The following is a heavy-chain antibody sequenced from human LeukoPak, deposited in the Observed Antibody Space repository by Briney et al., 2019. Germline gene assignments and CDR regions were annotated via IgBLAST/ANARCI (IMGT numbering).Heavy chain of an antibody. CDR3: ARTSEYQLLYLFDP. V-gene: IGHV4-38-2*02. CDR2: IYYSGST. CDR1: GYSISSGYF. J-gene: IGHJ5*02. Sequence: PSETLSLTCSVSGYSISSGYFWGWIRQPPGKGLEWIGSIYYSGSTYYNPSLKSRVTISVDTSKNQFSLKLSSVTAADTAVYYCARTSEYQLLYLFDPWGQGTLVTVSS. D-gene: IGHD2-2*02.